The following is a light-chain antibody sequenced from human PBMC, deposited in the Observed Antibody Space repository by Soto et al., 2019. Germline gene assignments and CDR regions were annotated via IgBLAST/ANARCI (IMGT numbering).Light chain of an antibody. CDR3: QQANSFPLT. V-gene: IGKV1-5*03. J-gene: IGKJ4*01. CDR1: QTISSW. CDR2: KAS. Sequence: DIQMTQSPSTLSGSVGDRVTITCRASQTISSWLAWYQQKPGKAPKLLIYKASTLKSGVPSRFSGSGSVTEFTLTISSLQPEDFATYYCQQANSFPLTFGGGTKVDIK.